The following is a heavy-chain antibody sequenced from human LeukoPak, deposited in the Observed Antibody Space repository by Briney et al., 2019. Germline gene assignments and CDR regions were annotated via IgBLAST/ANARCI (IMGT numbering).Heavy chain of an antibody. CDR2: IYSGGST. CDR1: GFTFSSYA. J-gene: IGHJ3*02. V-gene: IGHV3-53*01. D-gene: IGHD2-21*01. Sequence: GGSLRLSCAASGFTFSSYAMSWVRQAPGKGLEWVSVIYSGGSTYYADSVKGRFTISRDNSKNTLYLQMNSLRAEDTAVYYCARDILIDAFDIWGQGTMVTVSS. CDR3: ARDILIDAFDI.